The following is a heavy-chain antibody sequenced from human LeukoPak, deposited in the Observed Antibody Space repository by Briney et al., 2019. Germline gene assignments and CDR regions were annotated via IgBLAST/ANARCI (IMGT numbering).Heavy chain of an antibody. V-gene: IGHV1-69*04. J-gene: IGHJ3*02. Sequence: ASVKVSCKASGGTFSSYAISWVRQAPGQGLEWMGRIIPILGIANYAQKFQGRVTITADKSTSTAYMELSSLRSEDTAVYYCAKGIAAAGTGGAFDIWGQGTMVTVSS. D-gene: IGHD6-13*01. CDR1: GGTFSSYA. CDR3: AKGIAAAGTGGAFDI. CDR2: IIPILGIA.